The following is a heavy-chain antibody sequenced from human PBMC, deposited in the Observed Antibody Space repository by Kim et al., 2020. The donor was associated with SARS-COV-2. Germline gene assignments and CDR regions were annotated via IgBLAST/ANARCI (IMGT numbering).Heavy chain of an antibody. CDR1: GGSFSGYY. Sequence: SETLSLTCAVYGGSFSGYYWSWIRQPPGKGLEWIGEINHSGSTNYNPSLKSRVTISVDTSKNQFSLKLSSVTAADTAVYYCARVGQWSSRYYFDYWGQGTLVTVSS. J-gene: IGHJ4*02. CDR2: INHSGST. V-gene: IGHV4-34*01. D-gene: IGHD6-13*01. CDR3: ARVGQWSSRYYFDY.